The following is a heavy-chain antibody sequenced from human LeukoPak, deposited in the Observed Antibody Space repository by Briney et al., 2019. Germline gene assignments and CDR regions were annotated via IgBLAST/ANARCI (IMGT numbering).Heavy chain of an antibody. CDR2: IYHSGST. V-gene: IGHV4-30-2*01. CDR3: AREGTTVTNFDY. D-gene: IGHD4-11*01. J-gene: IGHJ4*02. CDR1: GGSISSGGYY. Sequence: SETLSLTCTVSGGSISSGGYYWSWIRQPPGKGLEWIGYIYHSGSTYYNPSLKSRVTISVDRSKNQFSLKLSSVTAADTAVYYCAREGTTVTNFDYWGQGTLVTVSS.